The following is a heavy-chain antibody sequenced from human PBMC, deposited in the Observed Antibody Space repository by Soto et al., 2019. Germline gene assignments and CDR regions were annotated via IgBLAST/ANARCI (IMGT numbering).Heavy chain of an antibody. CDR2: ISSSGSYI. CDR3: ARDEPSSYTVTLDL. D-gene: IGHD4-4*01. V-gene: IGHV3-21*01. CDR1: GFTFSSYS. Sequence: GSLRLSCAASGFTFSSYSMNWVRQAPGKGLEWVSSISSSGSYIYYADSVKGRFTISRDNAKNSLYLQMNSLRAEDTAVYYCARDEPSSYTVTLDLWGRGTLVTVSS. J-gene: IGHJ2*01.